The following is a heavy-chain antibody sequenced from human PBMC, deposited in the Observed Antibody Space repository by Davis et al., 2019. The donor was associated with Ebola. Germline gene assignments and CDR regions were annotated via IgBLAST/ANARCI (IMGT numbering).Heavy chain of an antibody. CDR1: GFTFSGSA. V-gene: IGHV3-73*01. J-gene: IGHJ4*02. Sequence: GESLKIPCAASGFTFSGSAMHWVRQASGKGLEWVGRIRSKANSYATAYAASVKGRFTISRDDSKNTAYLQMNSLKTEDTAVYYCTRVNGYDLSGFDYWGQGTLVTVSS. CDR3: TRVNGYDLSGFDY. CDR2: IRSKANSYAT. D-gene: IGHD5-12*01.